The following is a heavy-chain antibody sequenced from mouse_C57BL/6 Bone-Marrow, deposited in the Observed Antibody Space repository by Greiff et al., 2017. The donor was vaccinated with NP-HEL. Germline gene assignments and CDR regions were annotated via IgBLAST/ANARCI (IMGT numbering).Heavy chain of an antibody. V-gene: IGHV1-19*01. D-gene: IGHD2-2*01. CDR2: INPYNGGT. CDR1: GYTFTDYY. Sequence: VQLQQSGPVLVKPGASVKMSCKASGYTFTDYYMNWVKQSHGKSLEWIGVINPYNGGTSYNQKFKGKATLTVDKSSSTAYMELNSLTSEDSAVYYCARRSTMVTTRTWFAYWGQGTLVTVSA. J-gene: IGHJ3*01. CDR3: ARRSTMVTTRTWFAY.